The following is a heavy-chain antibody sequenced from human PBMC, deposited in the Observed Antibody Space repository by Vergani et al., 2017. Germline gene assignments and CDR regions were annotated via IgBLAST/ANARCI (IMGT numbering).Heavy chain of an antibody. J-gene: IGHJ4*02. Sequence: QVQLQQWGAGLLKPSETLSLTCAVYGGSFSGYYWSWIRQPPGKGLEWIGEINHSGSTNYNPSLKSRVTISVDTSKNQFSLKLSSVTAADTAVYYCARGRMITFGGVIVARGYFDYWGQGTLVTVSS. CDR2: INHSGST. CDR3: ARGRMITFGGVIVARGYFDY. V-gene: IGHV4-34*01. D-gene: IGHD3-16*02. CDR1: GGSFSGYY.